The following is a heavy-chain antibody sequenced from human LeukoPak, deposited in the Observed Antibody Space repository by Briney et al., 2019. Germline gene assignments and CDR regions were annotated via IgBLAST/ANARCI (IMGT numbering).Heavy chain of an antibody. D-gene: IGHD4/OR15-4a*01. CDR2: ISDNGGGT. Sequence: GGSLRLSCGASGFIFRNYAMSWVRQAPGEGLEWVSGISDNGGGTYYADSVKGRFTISRDNSKNMLYLQMNSLRAEDTAMYYCAKESGALGAPLYDYWGQGILVTGSS. CDR1: GFIFRNYA. J-gene: IGHJ4*02. CDR3: AKESGALGAPLYDY. V-gene: IGHV3-23*01.